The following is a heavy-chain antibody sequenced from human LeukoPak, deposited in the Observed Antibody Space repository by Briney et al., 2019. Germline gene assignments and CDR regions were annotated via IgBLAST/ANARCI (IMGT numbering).Heavy chain of an antibody. Sequence: SDTLSLTCTVSGVSTNNSNYYWAWIRQPPGKELEWIGIMSFTGSSHYNPSFQGRFTLSVDTSKNQFSLKVSSVTAADTAMYYCARDRPFGRVVSAILGAFDMWGQGTLVTVSS. V-gene: IGHV4-39*07. CDR1: GVSTNNSNYY. CDR3: ARDRPFGRVVSAILGAFDM. D-gene: IGHD3-3*01. J-gene: IGHJ3*02. CDR2: MSFTGSS.